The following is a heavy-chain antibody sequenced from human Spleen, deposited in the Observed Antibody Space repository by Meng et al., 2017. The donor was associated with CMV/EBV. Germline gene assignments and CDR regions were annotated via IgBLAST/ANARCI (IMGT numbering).Heavy chain of an antibody. CDR1: GFSFSTYG. J-gene: IGHJ4*02. CDR2: IRFDGLNK. V-gene: IGHV3-30*02. D-gene: IGHD2-2*01. CDR3: AKDQVPAALALYYFDY. Sequence: GGSLRLSCAASGFSFSTYGMHWVRQAPGKGLEWVSFIRFDGLNKYYTDSVKGRLTISRANSKNILYLQMNSLRAEDTAVYYCAKDQVPAALALYYFDYWGQGTLVTVSS.